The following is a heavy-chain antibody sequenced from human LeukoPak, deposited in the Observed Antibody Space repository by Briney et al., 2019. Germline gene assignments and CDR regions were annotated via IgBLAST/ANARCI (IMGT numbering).Heavy chain of an antibody. CDR3: AREDYYGSGSYWYFDY. J-gene: IGHJ4*02. Sequence: KPSETLSLTCTVSGGSISSYYWSWIRQPAGKGLEWIGRIYTSGSTNYNPSPESRVTMSVDTSKNQFSLKLSSVTAADTAVYYCAREDYYGSGSYWYFDYWGQGTLVTVSS. CDR1: GGSISSYY. V-gene: IGHV4-4*07. D-gene: IGHD3-10*01. CDR2: IYTSGST.